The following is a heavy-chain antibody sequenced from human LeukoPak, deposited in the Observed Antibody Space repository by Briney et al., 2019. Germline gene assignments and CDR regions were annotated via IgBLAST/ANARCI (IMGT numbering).Heavy chain of an antibody. V-gene: IGHV3-23*01. CDR3: AKGGQDFDFWRFDY. D-gene: IGHD3-3*01. Sequence: GGSLRLSCAASGFSFSVYAMSWVRQAPGKGLEWVSSISGSGGRTYYTNSVKGRFTISRENFKNTVYLEMNNLGAEDTALYYCAKGGQDFDFWRFDYWGQGNLVIVSS. CDR1: GFSFSVYA. J-gene: IGHJ4*02. CDR2: ISGSGGRT.